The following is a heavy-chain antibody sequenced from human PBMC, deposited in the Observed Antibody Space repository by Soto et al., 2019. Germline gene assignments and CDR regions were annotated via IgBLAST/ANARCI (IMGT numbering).Heavy chain of an antibody. D-gene: IGHD3-10*01. J-gene: IGHJ4*02. CDR3: ARGLLLWFGELPGPFDY. Sequence: SETLSLTCTVSGGSISSSSFYWGWIRKPPGKGLEWIGSIYYSGSTYYNPSLKSQVTISVDTSKNQFSLKLSSVTAADTAVYYCARGLLLWFGELPGPFDYWGQGTLVTVSS. CDR2: IYYSGST. CDR1: GGSISSSSFY. V-gene: IGHV4-39*01.